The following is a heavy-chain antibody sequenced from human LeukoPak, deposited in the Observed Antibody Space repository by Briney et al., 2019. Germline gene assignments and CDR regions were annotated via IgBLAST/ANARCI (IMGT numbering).Heavy chain of an antibody. CDR1: GFTFSSNW. CDR2: ISTDGSST. V-gene: IGHV3-74*01. CDR3: SRASSSVPNLLDY. Sequence: QPGGSLRLSCAASGFTFSSNWMHWVRQGPGKGLVWVSRISTDGSSTTYADSVKGRFTISRDNAKNTPYLQMNSLRAEDTAVYYCSRASSSVPNLLDYWGQGTLVTVSS. J-gene: IGHJ4*02. D-gene: IGHD6-19*01.